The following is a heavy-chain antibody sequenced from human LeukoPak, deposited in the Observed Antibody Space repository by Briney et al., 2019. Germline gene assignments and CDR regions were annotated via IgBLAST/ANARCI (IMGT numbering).Heavy chain of an antibody. J-gene: IGHJ3*02. V-gene: IGHV4-39*07. CDR3: ARDTYYYDSSGYSGIGIDAFDI. CDR1: GGSISSSSYY. D-gene: IGHD3-22*01. CDR2: IYYSGST. Sequence: SETLSLTCTVSGGSISSSSYYWGWIRQPPGKGLEWIGSIYYSGSTYYNPSLKSRVTISVDTSKNQFSLKLSSVTAADTAVYYCARDTYYYDSSGYSGIGIDAFDIWGQGTMVTVSS.